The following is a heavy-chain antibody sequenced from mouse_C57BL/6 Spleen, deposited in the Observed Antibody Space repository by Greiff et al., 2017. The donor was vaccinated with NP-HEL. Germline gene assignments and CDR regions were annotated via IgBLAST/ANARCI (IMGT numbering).Heavy chain of an antibody. CDR2: IRNKANGYTT. CDR1: GFTFTDYY. Sequence: EVMLVESGGGLVQPGGSLSLSCAASGFTFTDYYMSWVRQPPGKALEWLGFIRNKANGYTTEYSASVKGRFTISRDNSQSILYLQMNALRAEDSATYYCARSLLTGSSDYWGQGTTLTVSS. V-gene: IGHV7-3*01. J-gene: IGHJ2*01. D-gene: IGHD4-1*01. CDR3: ARSLLTGSSDY.